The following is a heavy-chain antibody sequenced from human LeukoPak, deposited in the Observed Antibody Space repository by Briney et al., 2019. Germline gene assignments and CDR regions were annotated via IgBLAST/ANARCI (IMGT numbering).Heavy chain of an antibody. V-gene: IGHV3-21*01. Sequence: PGGSLRLSCAASGFTFSSYSMNWVRQAPGKGLEWVSSISSSSSYIYYADSVKGRFTISRDNAKNSLYLQMNSLRAEDTAVYYCARGGRAYYYGSGNLGHAFDIWGQGTMVTVSS. D-gene: IGHD3-10*01. CDR1: GFTFSSYS. CDR2: ISSSSSYI. CDR3: ARGGRAYYYGSGNLGHAFDI. J-gene: IGHJ3*02.